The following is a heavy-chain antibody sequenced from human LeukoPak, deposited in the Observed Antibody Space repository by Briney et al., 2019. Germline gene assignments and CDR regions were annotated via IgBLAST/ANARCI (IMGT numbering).Heavy chain of an antibody. J-gene: IGHJ2*01. Sequence: PGGSLRLSCAVSGFTFSSYSMNWVRQAPGKGLEWVSSISTRSSYIYYADSLKGRFTISRDSAKNSLYLQMNSLRAEDTAVYYCARSPSSSWYQYWYFDLWGRGTLVTVSS. CDR2: ISTRSSYI. CDR1: GFTFSSYS. D-gene: IGHD6-13*01. V-gene: IGHV3-21*01. CDR3: ARSPSSSWYQYWYFDL.